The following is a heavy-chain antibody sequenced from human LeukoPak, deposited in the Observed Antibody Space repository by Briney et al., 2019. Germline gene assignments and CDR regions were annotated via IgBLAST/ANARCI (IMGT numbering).Heavy chain of an antibody. CDR2: ISSSSSYI. J-gene: IGHJ4*02. CDR1: GFTFSSYS. CDR3: ARAGYSGYAMERAFDY. Sequence: GGSLRLSCAASGFTFSSYSMNWVRQAPGKGLEWVSSISSSSSYIYYADSVKGRFTISRDNAKNSLYLQMNSLRAEDTAVYYCARAGYSGYAMERAFDYWGQGTLVTVSS. D-gene: IGHD5-12*01. V-gene: IGHV3-21*01.